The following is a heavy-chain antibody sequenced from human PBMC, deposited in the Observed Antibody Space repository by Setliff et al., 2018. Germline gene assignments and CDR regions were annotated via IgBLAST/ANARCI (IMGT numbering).Heavy chain of an antibody. Sequence: ETLSLTCTVSAGSISSSSYYWGWIRQPPGKGLEWIATIHYSGSTYYNPSLKSRVTTSVDTSKNQFSLKLSSVTAADTAVYYCARQGRKSDSRGYYYWTDFDYWGQGALVTVAS. CDR3: ARQGRKSDSRGYYYWTDFDY. D-gene: IGHD3-22*01. CDR1: AGSISSSSYY. J-gene: IGHJ4*02. V-gene: IGHV4-39*01. CDR2: IHYSGST.